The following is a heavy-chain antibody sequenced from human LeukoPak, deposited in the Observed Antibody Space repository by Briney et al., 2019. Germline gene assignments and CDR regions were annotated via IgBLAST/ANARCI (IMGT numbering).Heavy chain of an antibody. J-gene: IGHJ4*02. D-gene: IGHD1-7*01. Sequence: PGGSLRLSCAASGFTFSSYSMNWVRQAPGKGLEWVSSISSSSSYIYYADSVKGRFTISRDNAKNSLYLQMNSLRAEDTAVYYRARDSPPTNSHQDYWGQGTLVTVSS. CDR2: ISSSSSYI. CDR1: GFTFSSYS. CDR3: ARDSPPTNSHQDY. V-gene: IGHV3-21*01.